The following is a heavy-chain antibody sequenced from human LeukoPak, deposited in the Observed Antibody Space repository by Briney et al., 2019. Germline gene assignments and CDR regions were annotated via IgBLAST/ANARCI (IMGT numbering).Heavy chain of an antibody. Sequence: PSETLSLTCAVYGGSFSGYYWSWIRQPPGNGLEWIGEINHSGSTNYNPSLKSRVTISVDTSKNQFSLKLSSVTAADTAVYYCARVYSTTPDYYYYGMDVWGQGTTVTVSS. J-gene: IGHJ6*02. D-gene: IGHD6-13*01. CDR3: ARVYSTTPDYYYYGMDV. CDR2: INHSGST. V-gene: IGHV4-34*01. CDR1: GGSFSGYY.